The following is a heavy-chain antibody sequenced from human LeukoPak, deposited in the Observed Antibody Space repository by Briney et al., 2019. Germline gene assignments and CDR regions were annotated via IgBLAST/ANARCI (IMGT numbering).Heavy chain of an antibody. Sequence: GASVRVSRKAFGYIFLSYGISWARQAPGQGLEWLGWINPYDGKINYGQKFQGRVTVSADTSTSTAYMELRSLRSDDTAVYYCARDIAYNMDVWGKGTTITVSS. J-gene: IGHJ6*03. V-gene: IGHV1-18*01. CDR1: GYIFLSYG. CDR2: INPYDGKI. D-gene: IGHD6-13*01. CDR3: ARDIAYNMDV.